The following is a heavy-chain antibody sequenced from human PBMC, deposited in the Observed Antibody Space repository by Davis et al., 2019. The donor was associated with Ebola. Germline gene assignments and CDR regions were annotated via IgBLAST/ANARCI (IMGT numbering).Heavy chain of an antibody. V-gene: IGHV3-21*01. CDR2: ISSSSSYI. D-gene: IGHD6-13*01. J-gene: IGHJ5*02. Sequence: GGSLRLSCAASGFTFSSYSMNWVRQAPGKGLEWVSSISSSSSYIYYADLVKGRFTISRDNAKNSLYLQMNSLRAEDTAVYYCARGAIAAAGTPFDPWGQGTLVTVSS. CDR3: ARGAIAAAGTPFDP. CDR1: GFTFSSYS.